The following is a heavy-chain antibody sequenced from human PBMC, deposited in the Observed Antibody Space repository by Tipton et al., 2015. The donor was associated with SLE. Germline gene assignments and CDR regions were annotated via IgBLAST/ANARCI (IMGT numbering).Heavy chain of an antibody. CDR3: ARGSVVADDY. J-gene: IGHJ4*01. V-gene: IGHV4-59*01. Sequence: TLSLTCNVSGGYINGYFWSWIRQSAGKGLEWIGYIYYSRHTNYNPSLESRVTISIDTSKNQLSLKLTSVTAADTAVYYCARGSVVADDYWGQGTLVTVSS. CDR1: GGYINGYF. CDR2: IYYSRHT. D-gene: IGHD2-15*01.